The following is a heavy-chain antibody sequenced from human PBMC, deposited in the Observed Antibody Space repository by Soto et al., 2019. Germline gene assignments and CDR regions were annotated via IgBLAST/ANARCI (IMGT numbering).Heavy chain of an antibody. D-gene: IGHD1-26*01. Sequence: GGSLRLSCASSGFTSNNYGMHWARQAPGKGLEWVAVISYDGSNKYYADSVKGRFTISRDNSKNTLYLQMNSLRAEDTAVYYCARSPYSVSYLAYFDYWGQGTLVTVSS. CDR1: GFTSNNYG. CDR3: ARSPYSVSYLAYFDY. J-gene: IGHJ4*02. CDR2: ISYDGSNK. V-gene: IGHV3-30*03.